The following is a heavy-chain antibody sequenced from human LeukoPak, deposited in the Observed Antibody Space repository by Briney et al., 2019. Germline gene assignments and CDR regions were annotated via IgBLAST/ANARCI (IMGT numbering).Heavy chain of an antibody. D-gene: IGHD3-9*01. J-gene: IGHJ4*02. V-gene: IGHV3-23*01. Sequence: PGGSLRLSCAASGFTFSSYAMSWVRQTPGKGLEWVSAISGSGGSTYYADSVKGRFTISRDNSKNTLYLQMNSLRAEDTALYYCAKAPDYDVLTGTSFDSWGQGALVTVSS. CDR1: GFTFSSYA. CDR2: ISGSGGST. CDR3: AKAPDYDVLTGTSFDS.